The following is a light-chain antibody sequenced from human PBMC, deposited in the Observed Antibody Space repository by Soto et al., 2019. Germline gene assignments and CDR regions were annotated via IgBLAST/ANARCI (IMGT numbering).Light chain of an antibody. Sequence: QSALTQPRSVSGSPGQSGTISCTGTSSDVGGYNYVSWYQQHPGKAPKLMIYDVSTRPSVVPDRFSGSKSGNTASLTISGLQVEDEADYYCCSYAGSYTVLFGGGTKVTVL. CDR1: SSDVGGYNY. J-gene: IGLJ3*02. V-gene: IGLV2-11*01. CDR3: CSYAGSYTVL. CDR2: DVS.